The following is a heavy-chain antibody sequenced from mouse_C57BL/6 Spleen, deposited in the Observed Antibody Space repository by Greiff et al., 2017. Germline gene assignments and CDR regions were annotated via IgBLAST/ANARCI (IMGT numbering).Heavy chain of an antibody. CDR1: GFTFSSYA. D-gene: IGHD2-4*01. CDR2: ISDGGSYT. J-gene: IGHJ4*01. Sequence: DVQLVESGGGLVKPGGSLKLSCAASGFTFSSYAMSWVRQTPDTRLEWVATISDGGSYTYYPDNVKGRFTISRDNAKNNLYLQMGHLKSEDTAMYYCARDPSYDDEGGDDMDYWGQGTSVTVSS. V-gene: IGHV5-4*01. CDR3: ARDPSYDDEGGDDMDY.